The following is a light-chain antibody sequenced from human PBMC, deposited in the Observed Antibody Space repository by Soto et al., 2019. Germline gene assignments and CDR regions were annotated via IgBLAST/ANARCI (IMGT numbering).Light chain of an antibody. CDR2: DAS. V-gene: IGKV3-11*01. CDR1: QSVSSY. J-gene: IGKJ1*01. CDR3: QQYGSSRWT. Sequence: EIVLTQSPATLSLSPGERATLSCRASQSVSSYLAWCQQKPGQAPRLLIYDASNRATGIPARFSGSGSGTDFTLTISRLEPEDFAVYYCQQYGSSRWTFGQGTKVDIK.